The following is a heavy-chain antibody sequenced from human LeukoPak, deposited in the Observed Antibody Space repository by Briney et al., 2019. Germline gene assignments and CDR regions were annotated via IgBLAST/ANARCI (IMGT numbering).Heavy chain of an antibody. CDR2: IYSRGST. D-gene: IGHD3-22*01. J-gene: IGHJ4*02. CDR1: GFTVSSNY. CDR3: ARDMDSSGYYTH. Sequence: GGSLRLSCAASGFTVSSNYMSWVRQAPGKGLEWVSVIYSRGSTYYADSVKGRFTISRDNSKNTLYLQMNSLRAEDTAVYYCARDMDSSGYYTHWGQGTLVTVSS. V-gene: IGHV3-66*03.